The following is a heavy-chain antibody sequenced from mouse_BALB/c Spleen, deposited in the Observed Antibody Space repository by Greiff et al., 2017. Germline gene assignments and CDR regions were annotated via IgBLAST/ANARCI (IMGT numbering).Heavy chain of an antibody. CDR1: GYAFSSSW. CDR3: ARDYDLAWFAY. V-gene: IGHV1-82*01. D-gene: IGHD2-4*01. Sequence: QVQLKESGPELVKPGASVKISCKASGYAFSSSWMNWVKQRPGQGLEWIGRIYPGDGDTNYNGKFKGKATLTADKSSSTAYMQLSSLTSVDSAVYFCARDYDLAWFAYWGQGTLVTVSA. CDR2: IYPGDGDT. J-gene: IGHJ3*01.